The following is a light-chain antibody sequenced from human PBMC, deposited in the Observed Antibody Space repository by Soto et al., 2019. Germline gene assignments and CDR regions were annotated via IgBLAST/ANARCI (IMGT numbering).Light chain of an antibody. CDR2: DAT. Sequence: EIVLTQSPATLSLSPGERATLSCRASQSVSSNYLAWHQQKPGQAPRLLIYDATSRATGIPDRFSGSGSGTDFTLTISRLEPEDFAVYYCQQYGNSPYTFGGGTKLEIK. V-gene: IGKV3-20*01. CDR1: QSVSSNY. CDR3: QQYGNSPYT. J-gene: IGKJ2*01.